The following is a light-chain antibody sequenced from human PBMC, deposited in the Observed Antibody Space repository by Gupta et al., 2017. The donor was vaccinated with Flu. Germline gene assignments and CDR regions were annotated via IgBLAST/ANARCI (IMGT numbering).Light chain of an antibody. V-gene: IGKV1-17*01. Sequence: TPRPAAFSDSVTIHCRENEGSRHDLGWYQQDPGQAPKRLIYRVTSWYGGVPSRFSGSGFDTDFTLKISRREPEDVGTYYCMQWKHCPRTFGQGTKVEIK. CDR2: RVT. CDR3: MQWKHCPRT. CDR1: EGSRHD. J-gene: IGKJ2*02.